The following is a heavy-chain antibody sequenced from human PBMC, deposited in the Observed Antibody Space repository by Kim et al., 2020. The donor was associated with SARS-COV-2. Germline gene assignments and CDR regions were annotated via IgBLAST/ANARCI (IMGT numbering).Heavy chain of an antibody. J-gene: IGHJ5*02. D-gene: IGHD3-10*01. Sequence: RVTISVDTSKNQFSLKLSSVTAADTAVYYCARHRPTNRMVRGPDNNWFDPWGQGTLVTVSS. CDR3: ARHRPTNRMVRGPDNNWFDP. V-gene: IGHV4-59*08.